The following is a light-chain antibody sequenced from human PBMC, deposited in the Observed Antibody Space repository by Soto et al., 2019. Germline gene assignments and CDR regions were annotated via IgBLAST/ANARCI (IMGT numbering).Light chain of an antibody. CDR1: SSDVGGYNY. CDR2: DVT. CDR3: SSYTSSSTLVV. V-gene: IGLV2-14*01. Sequence: QSALTQPASVSGSPGQSITISCTGTSSDVGGYNYVSWYQQRPGKAPKLMIYDVTNRPSGVSNRFSGSKSGNTASLTISGLQAEDEADYNCSSYTSSSTLVVFGGGTKLTVL. J-gene: IGLJ2*01.